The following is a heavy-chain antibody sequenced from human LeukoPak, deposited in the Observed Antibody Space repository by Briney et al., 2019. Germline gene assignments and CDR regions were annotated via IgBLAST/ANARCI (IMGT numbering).Heavy chain of an antibody. J-gene: IGHJ4*02. CDR1: GFTFSDYY. D-gene: IGHD5-24*01. CDR3: ARDPQNRDGYNFDH. Sequence: GGSLRLSCAASGFTFSDYYMSWIRQAPGKGLEWVSYMGSGGSTIYYADSVRGRFTISRDNAKSSLYLQMNNLRAEDTAVYYCARDPQNRDGYNFDHWGQGTLVTVSS. CDR2: MGSGGSTI. V-gene: IGHV3-11*01.